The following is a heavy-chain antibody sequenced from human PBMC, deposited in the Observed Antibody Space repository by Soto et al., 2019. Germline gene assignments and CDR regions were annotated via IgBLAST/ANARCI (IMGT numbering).Heavy chain of an antibody. CDR1: VDTFTVYY. V-gene: IGHV1-2*04. Sequence: ASVTVSCKSSVDTFTVYYIHCVRQAPGQGLEWMGWINPNSGGTNYAQKFQGWVTMTRDTSISTAYMELSRLRSDDTAVYYCARAPQYYYHSSGYLVLFDYWGQGTLVTVSS. CDR3: ARAPQYYYHSSGYLVLFDY. CDR2: INPNSGGT. D-gene: IGHD3-22*01. J-gene: IGHJ4*02.